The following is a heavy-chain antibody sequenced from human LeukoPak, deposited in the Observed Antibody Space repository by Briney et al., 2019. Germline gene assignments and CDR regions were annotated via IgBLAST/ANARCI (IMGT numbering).Heavy chain of an antibody. Sequence: SETLSLTCTVSGGSISGYYWTWIRQPPGKGLEWIGEINHSGNTTYNPSLKSRVTISVDTSKNQFSLKLSSVTAADTAVYYCARRMYYYDSSGYSRRGRSMDVWGQGTTVTVSS. D-gene: IGHD3-22*01. CDR3: ARRMYYYDSSGYSRRGRSMDV. V-gene: IGHV4-34*01. J-gene: IGHJ6*02. CDR2: INHSGNT. CDR1: GGSISGYY.